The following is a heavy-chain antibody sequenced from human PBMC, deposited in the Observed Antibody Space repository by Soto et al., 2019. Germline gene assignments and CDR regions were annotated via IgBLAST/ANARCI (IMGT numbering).Heavy chain of an antibody. D-gene: IGHD6-13*01. J-gene: IGHJ3*02. CDR3: ARGSPRVAAGTSAFDI. V-gene: IGHV1-3*01. Sequence: QVQLVQSGAEVKKPGASVKVSCKASGYTFTTYAIHWVRQAPGQRLEWMGWINAGNGNTKYSQKFQGRVTITTDTSASTAYMELSSLRYEDTAVYYCARGSPRVAAGTSAFDIWGQGTMVTVSS. CDR2: INAGNGNT. CDR1: GYTFTTYA.